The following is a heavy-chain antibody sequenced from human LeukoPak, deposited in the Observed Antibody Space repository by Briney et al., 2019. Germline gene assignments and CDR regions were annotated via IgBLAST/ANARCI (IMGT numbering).Heavy chain of an antibody. J-gene: IGHJ4*02. CDR2: IHNSRGT. D-gene: IGHD6-19*01. V-gene: IGHV4-30-4*03. Sequence: SETLSLTCTVSGASITSDIFYWNCIRQSPGKGLEWIGAIHNSRGTSYNPSLESRLTISVDPSENKFFLKMTSVTDADTATYYYGTVSGNTNSWGQGTLVTVSS. CDR1: GASITSDIFY. CDR3: GTVSGNTNS.